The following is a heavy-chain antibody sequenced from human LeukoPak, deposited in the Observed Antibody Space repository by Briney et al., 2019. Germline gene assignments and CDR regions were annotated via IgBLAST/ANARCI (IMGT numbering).Heavy chain of an antibody. J-gene: IGHJ4*02. Sequence: GGSLRLSCAASGFTFDDYALHWVRPTPGKGLEWVSGITWNSRSIAYADSVKGRFTISRDNAKNSLYLQMNNLRPDDTALYFCAKHTGIAPEGYYFEKWGPGTLVTVSS. D-gene: IGHD2-2*01. CDR1: GFTFDDYA. CDR2: ITWNSRSI. CDR3: AKHTGIAPEGYYFEK. V-gene: IGHV3-9*01.